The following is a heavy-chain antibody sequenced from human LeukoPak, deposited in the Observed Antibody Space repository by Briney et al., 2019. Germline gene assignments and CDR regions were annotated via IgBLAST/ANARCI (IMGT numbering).Heavy chain of an antibody. CDR1: GFTFSSYS. D-gene: IGHD1-26*01. Sequence: GGSLRLSCAASGFTFSSYSMNWVRQAPGKGLEWVSSISSSSYIYYADSVKGRFTISRDNAKNSLYLQMNSLRAEDTAVYYCAGRLSGRYYFDYWGQGTLVTLSS. CDR2: ISSSSYI. CDR3: AGRLSGRYYFDY. J-gene: IGHJ4*02. V-gene: IGHV3-21*01.